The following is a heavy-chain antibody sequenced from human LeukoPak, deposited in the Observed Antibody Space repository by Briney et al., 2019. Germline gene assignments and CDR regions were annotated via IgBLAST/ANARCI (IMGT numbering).Heavy chain of an antibody. CDR1: GYTFTSYG. CDR2: ISAYNGNT. CDR3: ARDRSVLPAASYYYGMDV. V-gene: IGHV1-18*01. J-gene: IGHJ6*02. Sequence: ASVKVSCKASGYTFTSYGISWVRQAPGQGLEWMGWISAYNGNTNYAQKLQGRVTMTTDTSTTTAYMELRSLRPDDTAVYYCARDRSVLPAASYYYGMDVWGQGTTVIVSS. D-gene: IGHD2-2*01.